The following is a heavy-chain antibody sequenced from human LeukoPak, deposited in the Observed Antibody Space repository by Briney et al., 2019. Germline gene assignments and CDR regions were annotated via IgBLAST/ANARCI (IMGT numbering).Heavy chain of an antibody. J-gene: IGHJ6*03. CDR2: IDMSWST. D-gene: IGHD5-24*01. CDR3: ARELMARVSTSPLRRRSYSYMDV. Sequence: SEALSLTCSVSSGSISSYYWSWIRRPAGKGLEWIGHIDMSWSTNYNPSLKSRVTMSVDTSKNQFSLNLSSVTAADTAIYYCARELMARVSTSPLRRRSYSYMDVWGKGTTVTVSS. CDR1: SGSISSYY. V-gene: IGHV4-4*07.